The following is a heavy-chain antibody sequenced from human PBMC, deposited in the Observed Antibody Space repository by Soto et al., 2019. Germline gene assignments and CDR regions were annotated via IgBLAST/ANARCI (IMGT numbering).Heavy chain of an antibody. V-gene: IGHV3-21*01. CDR3: TRDASRDSSARGWFDP. D-gene: IGHD6-13*01. Sequence: GGSLRLSCAASGFTFRSFTMNWVRQAPGKGLEWVSTISSNCAYIYYTDALRGRFTISRDNAKNSRQLQINRLRAEDTAVYYCTRDASRDSSARGWFDPWGPGTLVTVSS. J-gene: IGHJ5*02. CDR1: GFTFRSFT. CDR2: ISSNCAYI.